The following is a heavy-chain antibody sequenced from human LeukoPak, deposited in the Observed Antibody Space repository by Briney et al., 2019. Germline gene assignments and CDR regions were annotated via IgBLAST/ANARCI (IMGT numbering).Heavy chain of an antibody. CDR2: IWYDGSNK. CDR1: GFTFSSYG. D-gene: IGHD1-26*01. J-gene: IGHJ6*03. CDR3: ARDLNSGSYYYMDV. Sequence: GGSLRLSCAASGFTFSSYGMHWVRQAPGKGLEWVAVIWYDGSNKYYADSVKGRFTISRDNSKDTLYLQMNSLRAEDTAVYYCARDLNSGSYYYMDVWGKGTTVTVFS. V-gene: IGHV3-33*01.